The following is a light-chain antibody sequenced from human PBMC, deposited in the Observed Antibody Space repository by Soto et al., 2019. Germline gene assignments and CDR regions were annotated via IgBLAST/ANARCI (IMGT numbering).Light chain of an antibody. J-gene: IGKJ2*01. CDR2: GAF. CDR1: QGVSTT. V-gene: IGKV3-15*01. CDR3: QQYNDWRMYT. Sequence: EILMTQSPATLSVSPGESSTLSCGASQGVSTTVAWYQQRPGQAPRLLIYGAFNRDPGIPARFSGSRSGTDFTLTIHYRQSEEFAVYYCQQYNDWRMYTFGQGTKLEIK.